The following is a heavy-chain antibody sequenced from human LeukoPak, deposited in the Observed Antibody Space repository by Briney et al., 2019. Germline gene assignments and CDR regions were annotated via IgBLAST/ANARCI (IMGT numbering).Heavy chain of an antibody. D-gene: IGHD2-21*02. CDR2: IYHSGSA. J-gene: IGHJ4*02. CDR1: GYSINSAYY. Sequence: PLETLSLTCSVSGYSINSAYYWGWIRQPPGKGLEWIATIYHSGSAYYNPSLKSRVTISLDTSKNQFSLKLSSVTAADTAVYYCARDLLPAYCGGDCSLDYWGQGTLVTVSS. CDR3: ARDLLPAYCGGDCSLDY. V-gene: IGHV4-38-2*02.